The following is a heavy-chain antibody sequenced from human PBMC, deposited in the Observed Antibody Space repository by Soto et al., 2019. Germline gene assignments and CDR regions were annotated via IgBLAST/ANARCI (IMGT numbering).Heavy chain of an antibody. CDR3: ARAPGGGYGMDV. J-gene: IGHJ6*02. CDR2: IIPILGIA. Sequence: QVQLVQSGAEVKKPGSSVKVSCKASGGTFSSYTISWVRQAPGQGLEWMGRIIPILGIANYAQKFQGRVTITADKSTSTAYMELSSLRSEDTAVYYCARAPGGGYGMDVWGQGTTVTVSS. CDR1: GGTFSSYT. V-gene: IGHV1-69*02. D-gene: IGHD3-10*01.